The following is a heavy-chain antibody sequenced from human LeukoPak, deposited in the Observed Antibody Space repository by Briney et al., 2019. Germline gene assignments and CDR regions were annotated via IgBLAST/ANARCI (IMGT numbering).Heavy chain of an antibody. CDR3: AKVFPGLVDYFDY. Sequence: PGGSLRLSCAASGFTFSSYGMHWVRQAPGEGLEWVAFIRYDGSNKYYADSVKGRFTISRDNSKNTLYLQMNSLRAEDTAVYYCAKVFPGLVDYFDYWGQGTLVTVSS. CDR1: GFTFSSYG. D-gene: IGHD3/OR15-3a*01. CDR2: IRYDGSNK. J-gene: IGHJ4*02. V-gene: IGHV3-30*02.